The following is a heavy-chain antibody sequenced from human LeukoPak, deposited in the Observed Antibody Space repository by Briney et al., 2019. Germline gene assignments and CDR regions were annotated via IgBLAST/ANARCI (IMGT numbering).Heavy chain of an antibody. CDR3: AKDFRITMVRGVKYGY. CDR1: AFTFSSYG. Sequence: GGSLRLSCAASAFTFSSYGMHWVRQAPGKGLEWVSSISSSSSYIYYADSVKGRFTISRDNAKNTLYLQMNSLRAEDTAVYYCAKDFRITMVRGVKYGYWGQGTLVTVSS. V-gene: IGHV3-21*01. D-gene: IGHD3-10*01. J-gene: IGHJ4*02. CDR2: ISSSSSYI.